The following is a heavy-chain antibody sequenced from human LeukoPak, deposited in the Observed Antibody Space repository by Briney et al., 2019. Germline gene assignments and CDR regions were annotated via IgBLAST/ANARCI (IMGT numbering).Heavy chain of an antibody. D-gene: IGHD1-7*01. CDR3: ARKAQYNGHYPLDY. Sequence: GGSLRLSCAVSGFTFTSYSMSWVRQAPGKGLEWVSGTSDRGDYTYYADSVKGRFTISRDSSKNTLFLQMNSLRAEDTALYFCARKAQYNGHYPLDYWGQGTLVTVSS. J-gene: IGHJ4*02. CDR1: GFTFTSYS. CDR2: TSDRGDYT. V-gene: IGHV3-23*01.